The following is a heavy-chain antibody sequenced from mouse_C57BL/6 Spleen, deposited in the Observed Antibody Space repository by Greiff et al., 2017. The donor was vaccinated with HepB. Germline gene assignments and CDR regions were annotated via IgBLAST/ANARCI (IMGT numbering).Heavy chain of an antibody. J-gene: IGHJ4*01. CDR1: GFTFSDYG. Sequence: EVMLVESGGGLVKPGGSLKLSCAASGFTFSDYGMHWVRQAPEKGLEWVAYISSGSSTIYYADTVKGRFTISRDNAKNTLFLQMTSLRSEDTAMYYCARKVYYGSSYYAMDYWGQGTSVTVSS. CDR3: ARKVYYGSSYYAMDY. V-gene: IGHV5-17*01. D-gene: IGHD1-1*01. CDR2: ISSGSSTI.